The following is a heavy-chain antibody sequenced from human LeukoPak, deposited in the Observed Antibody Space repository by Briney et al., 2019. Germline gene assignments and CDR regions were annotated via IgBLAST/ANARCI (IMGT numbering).Heavy chain of an antibody. CDR1: GGSISSSSYY. CDR3: ATLGFSSGYYYNFDH. CDR2: IYYSGST. V-gene: IGHV4-39*07. Sequence: SETLSLTCTVSGGSISSSSYYWGWIRQPPGKGLEWIGSIYYSGSTYYNPSLKSRVTISVDTSKNQFSLKLSSVTAADTAVYYCATLGFSSGYYYNFDHWGQGTLVTVSS. D-gene: IGHD3-22*01. J-gene: IGHJ5*02.